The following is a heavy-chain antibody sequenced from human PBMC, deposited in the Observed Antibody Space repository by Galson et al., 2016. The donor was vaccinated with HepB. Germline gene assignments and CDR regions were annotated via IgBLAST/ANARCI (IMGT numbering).Heavy chain of an antibody. V-gene: IGHV3-23*01. CDR3: AKAVFVWRPFEY. CDR1: GFTFNNYA. D-gene: IGHD2-21*01. J-gene: IGHJ4*02. Sequence: SLRLSCAVSGFTFNNYAMSWVRQAPGKGLEWVSAISNSGITTHYADSVKGRFTISGDSSSNTLYLQMNSLRAEDTAGYYCAKAVFVWRPFEYWGQGILVTVSS. CDR2: ISNSGITT.